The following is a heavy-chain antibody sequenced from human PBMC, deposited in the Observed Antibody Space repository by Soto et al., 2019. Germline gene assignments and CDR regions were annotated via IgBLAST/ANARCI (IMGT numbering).Heavy chain of an antibody. V-gene: IGHV4-30-4*01. Sequence: QVQLQESGPGLVKPSQTLSLTCTVSGGSISSGDYYWSWIRQPPGKGLEWIGYIYYSGSTYYNPSLKSRVTISVDTSKNQCSLKLSSVTAADTAVYYGARGRVVRGWYEGDWGNWFDPWGQGTLVTVSS. CDR2: IYYSGST. D-gene: IGHD6-19*01. CDR1: GGSISSGDYY. J-gene: IGHJ5*02. CDR3: ARGRVVRGWYEGDWGNWFDP.